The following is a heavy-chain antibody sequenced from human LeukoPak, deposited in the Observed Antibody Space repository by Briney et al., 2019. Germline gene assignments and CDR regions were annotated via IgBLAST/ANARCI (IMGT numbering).Heavy chain of an antibody. J-gene: IGHJ4*02. CDR3: FREGGD. CDR2: INIDERIT. CDR1: GFTLSTYW. Sequence: GGSLRLSCAASGFTLSTYWMHWVRQAPGKGLVWVSYINIDERITGYADSVKGRFTISRDNGKNTLYLQMNSLRVEDTAIYYCFREGGDWGQGTLVTVSS. V-gene: IGHV3-74*01. D-gene: IGHD3-10*01.